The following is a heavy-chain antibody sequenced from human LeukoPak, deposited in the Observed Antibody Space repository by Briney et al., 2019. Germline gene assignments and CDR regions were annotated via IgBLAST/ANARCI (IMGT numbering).Heavy chain of an antibody. D-gene: IGHD2-15*01. V-gene: IGHV3-74*01. CDR2: ISGDEIWT. Sequence: GGSLRLSCAASGFTLSNHWMHWVRQAPGKGLVWVSRISGDEIWTSYADSVQGRFTISRDNSKSTLCLQMNSLRAEDTAVYYCAKQLGYCSDGSCYFPYWGQGTLVTVSS. CDR1: GFTLSNHW. J-gene: IGHJ4*02. CDR3: AKQLGYCSDGSCYFPY.